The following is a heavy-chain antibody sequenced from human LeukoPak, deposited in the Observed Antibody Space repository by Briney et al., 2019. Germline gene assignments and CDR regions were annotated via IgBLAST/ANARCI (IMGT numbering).Heavy chain of an antibody. CDR1: GFTFDDYA. CDR2: ISGDGGST. J-gene: IGHJ4*02. D-gene: IGHD3-22*01. Sequence: GGSLRLSCAASGFTFDDYAMHWVRQAPGKGLEWVSLISGDGGSTYYADSVKGRFTISRDNSKNSLNLQMNSLRTEDTALYYCAKDVDYYDSTSFDYWGQGTLVTVSS. CDR3: AKDVDYYDSTSFDY. V-gene: IGHV3-43*02.